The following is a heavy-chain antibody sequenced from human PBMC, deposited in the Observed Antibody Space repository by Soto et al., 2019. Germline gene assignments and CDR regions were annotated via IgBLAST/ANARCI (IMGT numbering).Heavy chain of an antibody. Sequence: SETLSLTCTASGGSISSGGYYWSWNRQHPGKGLEWIGYIYYSGSTYYNPSLKSRVTISVDTSKNQFSLKLSSVTAADTAVYYCARDRLNYDSSGPDAFDIWGQGTMVTVSS. V-gene: IGHV4-31*03. CDR1: GGSISSGGYY. J-gene: IGHJ3*02. D-gene: IGHD3-22*01. CDR2: IYYSGST. CDR3: ARDRLNYDSSGPDAFDI.